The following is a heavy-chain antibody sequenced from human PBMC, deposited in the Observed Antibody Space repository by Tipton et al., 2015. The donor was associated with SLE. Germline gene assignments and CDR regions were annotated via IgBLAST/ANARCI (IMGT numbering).Heavy chain of an antibody. CDR1: GGSITSSSCF. D-gene: IGHD7-27*01. J-gene: IGHJ6*03. Sequence: TLSLTCTVSGGSITSSSCFWGWIRQSPGKGLEWIGNINTGGGTYRNPSLMSRVTISVDTSKTQFSLIVTSVTAADTAVYYCVRGPWAYYYYMDVWGKGTKVTVSS. CDR3: VRGPWAYYYYMDV. V-gene: IGHV4-39*07. CDR2: INTGGGT.